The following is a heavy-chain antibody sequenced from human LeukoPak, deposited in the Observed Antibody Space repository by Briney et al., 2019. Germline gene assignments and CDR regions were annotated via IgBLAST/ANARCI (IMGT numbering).Heavy chain of an antibody. V-gene: IGHV1-18*01. CDR1: GYTFTSYG. J-gene: IGHJ4*02. Sequence: ASVKVSCKAPGYTFTSYGISWVRQAPGQGLEGMGWISAYNGNTNYAQKLQGRVTMTTDTSTSTAYMELRSLRSDDTAVYYCARDLREYYYGSGSYLIHSFDYWGQGTLVTVSS. CDR3: ARDLREYYYGSGSYLIHSFDY. D-gene: IGHD3-10*01. CDR2: ISAYNGNT.